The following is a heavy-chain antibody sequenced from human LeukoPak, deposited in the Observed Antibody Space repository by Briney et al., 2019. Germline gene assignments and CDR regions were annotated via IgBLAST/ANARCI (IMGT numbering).Heavy chain of an antibody. J-gene: IGHJ4*02. CDR2: INPNSGGT. Sequence: ASVKVSCKASGYTFTGYYMHWVRQAPGQGLEWMGWINPNSGGTNYAQKFQGRVTMTRDTSISTAYMELSRLRSDDTAVYYCATLGTYGSGSYYNGHFDYWGQGTLVTVSS. CDR1: GYTFTGYY. CDR3: ATLGTYGSGSYYNGHFDY. V-gene: IGHV1-2*02. D-gene: IGHD3-10*01.